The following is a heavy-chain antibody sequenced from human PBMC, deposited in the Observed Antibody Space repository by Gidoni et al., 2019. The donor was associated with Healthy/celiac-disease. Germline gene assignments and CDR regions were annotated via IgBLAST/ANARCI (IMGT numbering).Heavy chain of an antibody. CDR3: AKTIAPGGYYYYGMDV. V-gene: IGHV3-9*01. Sequence: EVQLVESGGGLVQPGRSLRLSCAASGFTVDDYAMHWVRQAPGKGLEWVSGISWNSGSIGYADSVKGRFTISRDNAKNSLYLQMNSLRAEDTALYYCAKTIAPGGYYYYGMDVWGQGTTVTVSS. D-gene: IGHD6-13*01. CDR2: ISWNSGSI. CDR1: GFTVDDYA. J-gene: IGHJ6*02.